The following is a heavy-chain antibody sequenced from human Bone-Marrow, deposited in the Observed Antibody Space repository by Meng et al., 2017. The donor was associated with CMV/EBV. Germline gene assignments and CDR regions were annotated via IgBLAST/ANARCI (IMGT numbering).Heavy chain of an antibody. J-gene: IGHJ4*02. CDR3: ARGGGYCSGTSCYNDY. CDR2: IDHSGST. V-gene: IGHV4-34*01. D-gene: IGHD2-2*02. CDR1: GGSFSGYY. Sequence: CAVYGGSFSGYYWTWIRQPPRKGLEWIGEIDHSGSTNYNPSLKSRVTISVDTSKSQFSLRLSSVTAADTAIYYCARGGGYCSGTSCYNDYWGQGMLVTVSS.